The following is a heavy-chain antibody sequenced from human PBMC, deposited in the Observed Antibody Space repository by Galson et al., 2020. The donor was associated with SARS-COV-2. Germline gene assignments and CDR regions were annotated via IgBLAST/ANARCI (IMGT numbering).Heavy chain of an antibody. D-gene: IGHD1-26*01. Sequence: TGGSLRLSCAASGFTFSTYAMNWVRQAPGKGLEWVSGISGRGGYTSYADSVKGRFIISRDNSKNTLYLQMNSLRAEDTAVYFCAKVRVVGTTYSYYGMDVWGQGTTVTVSS. CDR2: ISGRGGYT. V-gene: IGHV3-23*01. CDR1: GFTFSTYA. CDR3: AKVRVVGTTYSYYGMDV. J-gene: IGHJ6*02.